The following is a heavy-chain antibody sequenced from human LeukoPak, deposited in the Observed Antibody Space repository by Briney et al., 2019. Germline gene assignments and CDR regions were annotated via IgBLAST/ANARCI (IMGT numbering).Heavy chain of an antibody. J-gene: IGHJ5*02. CDR2: IHRSSGGT. CDR1: GDTFSDYC. CDR3: ARERESSGPSSLDP. V-gene: IGHV1-2*02. Sequence: ASVKVSSKDSGDTFSDYCMHWVRQAPGQGLEWMGWIHRSSGGTKYAQKFQGRVTMTRDTSMRTDYMELRRLTSDDTAVYWCARERESSGPSSLDPWGQGTLVTVSS. D-gene: IGHD3-22*01.